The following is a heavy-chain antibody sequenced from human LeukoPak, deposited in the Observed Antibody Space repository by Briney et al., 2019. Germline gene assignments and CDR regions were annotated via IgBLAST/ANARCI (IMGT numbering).Heavy chain of an antibody. J-gene: IGHJ3*02. D-gene: IGHD5-12*01. CDR3: ARVKMTKYSGYATGAFDI. Sequence: SVKVSCKASGGTFSSYAISWVRQAPGQGLEWMGGIIPIFGTANYAQKFQGRVTITADESTSTAYMELSSLRSEDTAVYYCARVKMTKYSGYATGAFDIWGQGTMVTVSS. V-gene: IGHV1-69*13. CDR1: GGTFSSYA. CDR2: IIPIFGTA.